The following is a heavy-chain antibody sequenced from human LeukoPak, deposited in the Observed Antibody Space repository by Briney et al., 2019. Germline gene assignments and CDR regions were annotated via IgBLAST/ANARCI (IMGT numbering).Heavy chain of an antibody. V-gene: IGHV4-4*02. CDR2: IYHSGST. J-gene: IGHJ4*02. CDR1: GGSISSSNW. Sequence: SETLSLTCAVSGGSISSSNWWSWVRQPPGKGLEWIGEIYHSGSTNHNPSLKSRVTISVDKSKNQFSLKLSSVTAADTAVYYCARVGGYDSSGYYWPDYWGQGTLVTVSS. CDR3: ARVGGYDSSGYYWPDY. D-gene: IGHD3-22*01.